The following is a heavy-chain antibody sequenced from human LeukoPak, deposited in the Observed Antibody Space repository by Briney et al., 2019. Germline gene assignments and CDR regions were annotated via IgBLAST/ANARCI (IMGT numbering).Heavy chain of an antibody. V-gene: IGHV3-30*02. CDR2: IQNDGSDN. CDR1: GFSFKTYG. D-gene: IGHD2-15*01. Sequence: GGSLRLSCAASGFSFKTYGMHWVRQAPGTGLEWVAFIQNDGSDNYYADSVKGRFTISRDNSKNTLDLQMNSLRAEDTAVYYCARERLGYCSGGSCYPNYYFDYWGQGTLVTVSS. J-gene: IGHJ4*02. CDR3: ARERLGYCSGGSCYPNYYFDY.